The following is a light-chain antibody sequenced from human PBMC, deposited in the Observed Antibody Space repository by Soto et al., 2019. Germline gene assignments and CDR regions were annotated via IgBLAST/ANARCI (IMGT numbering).Light chain of an antibody. CDR2: AAS. CDR3: QQSYSTTWT. CDR1: QGINIF. V-gene: IGKV1-9*01. J-gene: IGKJ1*01. Sequence: DIQLTQSPSFLSASVGDRVTITCRASQGINIFLAWFQQKPGKAPNLLISAASTLQSGVPSRFSGSGSETEFTLTITSLQPEDSATYYCQQSYSTTWTFGQGTKVDIK.